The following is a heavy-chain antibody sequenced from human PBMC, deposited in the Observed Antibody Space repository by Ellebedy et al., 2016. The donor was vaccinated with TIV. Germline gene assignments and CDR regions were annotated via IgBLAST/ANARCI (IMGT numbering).Heavy chain of an antibody. J-gene: IGHJ3*02. CDR3: ARDLQGMGGAFDI. CDR1: GFTFSSYS. Sequence: GGSLRLSCAASGFTFSSYSMNWVRQAPGKGLEWVSSISSSSSYIYYADSVKGRFTISRDNAKNSLYLQMNSLRAEDTAVYYCARDLQGMGGAFDIWGQGTMVTVSS. V-gene: IGHV3-21*01. CDR2: ISSSSSYI. D-gene: IGHD1-26*01.